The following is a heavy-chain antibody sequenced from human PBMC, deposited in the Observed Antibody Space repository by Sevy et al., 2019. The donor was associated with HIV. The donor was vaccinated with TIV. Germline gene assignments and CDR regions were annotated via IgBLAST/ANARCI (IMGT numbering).Heavy chain of an antibody. D-gene: IGHD5-18*01. CDR3: AKDTTTIQLWFVFDY. J-gene: IGHJ4*02. CDR1: GFTFSSYG. V-gene: IGHV3-30*18. Sequence: GGSLRLSCAASGFTFSSYGMHWVRQAPGKGLEWVAVISYDGSNNYYADSVKGRFTISRDNSKNTLYLQMNSLKAEDTAVYYCAKDTTTIQLWFVFDYWGQGTLVTVSS. CDR2: ISYDGSNN.